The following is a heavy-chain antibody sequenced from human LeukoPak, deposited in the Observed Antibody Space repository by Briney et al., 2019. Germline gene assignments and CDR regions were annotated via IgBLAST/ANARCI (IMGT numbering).Heavy chain of an antibody. J-gene: IGHJ4*02. CDR1: GFTFDDYA. CDR2: LSWNSGSV. V-gene: IGHV3-9*01. Sequence: GRSLRLSCAASGFTFDDYAMNWVRQAPGKGLEWVSGLSWNSGSVTYADSVTVRFTISRDNAKKSLYLQMNKLRVEDTALYYCTRGPDYYGTFDYWGQGTLVTVSS. D-gene: IGHD3-10*01. CDR3: TRGPDYYGTFDY.